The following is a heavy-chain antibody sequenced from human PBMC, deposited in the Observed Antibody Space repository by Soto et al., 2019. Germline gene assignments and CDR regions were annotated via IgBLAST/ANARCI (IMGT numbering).Heavy chain of an antibody. Sequence: PGESLKISCQGSGYSFTSYWIGWVRQMPGKGLEWMGIIYPGDSDTRYSPSFQGQVTISADKSISTAYLQWSSLKASDTAMYYCARPYNDWNDALDYWGQGTLVTVSS. V-gene: IGHV5-51*01. CDR2: IYPGDSDT. D-gene: IGHD1-1*01. CDR3: ARPYNDWNDALDY. J-gene: IGHJ4*02. CDR1: GYSFTSYW.